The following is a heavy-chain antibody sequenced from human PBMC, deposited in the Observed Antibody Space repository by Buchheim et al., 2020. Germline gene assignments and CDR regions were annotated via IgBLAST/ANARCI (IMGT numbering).Heavy chain of an antibody. J-gene: IGHJ5*02. CDR1: GYTFTGYY. V-gene: IGHV1-2*02. Sequence: QVQLVQSGAEVKKPGASVNVSCKASGYTFTGYYIHWVRQAPGQGLDWMGWINLYSGDTSYDQKFQGRVTMTRDTSVTTAHMRLIGLTSDDTAVYYCVREGSWTTSGYNHWGQGT. CDR2: INLYSGDT. CDR3: VREGSWTTSGYNH. D-gene: IGHD3-22*01.